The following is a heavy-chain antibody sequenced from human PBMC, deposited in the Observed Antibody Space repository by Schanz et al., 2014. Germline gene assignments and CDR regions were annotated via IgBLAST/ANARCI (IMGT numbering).Heavy chain of an antibody. D-gene: IGHD3-10*01. Sequence: VQLVESGGGLIQPGGSLRLSCASSGFSFTTYAMSWVRQAPGKGLEWVAFVPFDGSQKFYADSVKGRFTISSDNSKSTLYLQMSSLRAEDTAVYYCARIGGSVFDYWAQGTLVTVSS. CDR3: ARIGGSVFDY. CDR1: GFSFTTYA. J-gene: IGHJ4*02. CDR2: VPFDGSQK. V-gene: IGHV3-30*04.